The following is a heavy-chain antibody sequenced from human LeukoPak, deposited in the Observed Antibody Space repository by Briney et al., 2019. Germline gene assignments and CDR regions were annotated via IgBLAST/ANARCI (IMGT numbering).Heavy chain of an antibody. D-gene: IGHD6-19*01. CDR3: AKDSSRKQWLAYYFDY. V-gene: IGHV3-30*18. J-gene: IGHJ4*02. Sequence: GGSLRLSCAASGFTFSSYGMHWVRQAPGKGLEWVAVISYDGSNKYYADSVKGRFTISRDNSKNTLYLQMNSLRAEDTAVYYCAKDSSRKQWLAYYFDYWGQGTLVTVSS. CDR2: ISYDGSNK. CDR1: GFTFSSYG.